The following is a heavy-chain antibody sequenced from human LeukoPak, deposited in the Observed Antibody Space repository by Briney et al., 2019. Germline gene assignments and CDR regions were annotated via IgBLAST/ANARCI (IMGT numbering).Heavy chain of an antibody. CDR3: ARRPYYYDSLDY. CDR1: GFTFSSYG. V-gene: IGHV3-23*01. Sequence: GGSLRLSCAASGFTFSSYGMSWVRQAPGKGLEWVSAISGSGGSTYYADSVKGRFTISRDNAKNSLYLQMNSLRAEDTAVYYCARRPYYYDSLDYWAREPWSPSPQ. CDR2: ISGSGGST. J-gene: IGHJ4*02. D-gene: IGHD3-22*01.